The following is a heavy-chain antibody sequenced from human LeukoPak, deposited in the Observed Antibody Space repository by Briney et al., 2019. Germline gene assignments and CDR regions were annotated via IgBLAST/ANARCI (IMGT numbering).Heavy chain of an antibody. CDR3: VLVGLRLGEFPDY. D-gene: IGHD3-16*01. CDR2: IKTAGGTP. CDR1: GFTFSEAW. Sequence: TGGSLRLSCAASGFTFSEAWMSWVRQAPGKGLEWVGLIKTAGGTPDYSAPVKGRFTISRDDSKNTLYLQMNSLKTEDTAVYYCVLVGLRLGEFPDYWGQGTLVTVSS. V-gene: IGHV3-15*01. J-gene: IGHJ4*02.